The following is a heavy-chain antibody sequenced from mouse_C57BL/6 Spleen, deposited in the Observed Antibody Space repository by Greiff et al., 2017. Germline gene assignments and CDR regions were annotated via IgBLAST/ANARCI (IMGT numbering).Heavy chain of an antibody. CDR2: IDPSDSYT. D-gene: IGHD1-1*01. CDR1: GYTFTSYW. V-gene: IGHV1-50*01. Sequence: VKLMESGAELVKPGASVKLSCKASGYTFTSYWMQWVKQRPGQGLEWIGEIDPSDSYTNYNQKFKGKATLTVDTSSSTAYMQLSSLTSEDSAVYYCARYGGSSYSYYAMDYWGQGTSVTVSS. CDR3: ARYGGSSYSYYAMDY. J-gene: IGHJ4*01.